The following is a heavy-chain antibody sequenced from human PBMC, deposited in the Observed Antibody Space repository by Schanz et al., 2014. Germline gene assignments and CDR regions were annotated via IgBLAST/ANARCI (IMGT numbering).Heavy chain of an antibody. J-gene: IGHJ4*02. CDR2: ISGST. D-gene: IGHD3-10*01. Sequence: EVQLVESGGGLVQPGGSLRLSCAASGFIFSNFAMEWVRQAPGKGLEWVSAISGSTQYADSVKGRFIISRDSSKNTLFLQMNSLRAEDTAVYYCARVRTIYGSGAMGYWGQGTLVTVSS. V-gene: IGHV3-23*04. CDR1: GFIFSNFA. CDR3: ARVRTIYGSGAMGY.